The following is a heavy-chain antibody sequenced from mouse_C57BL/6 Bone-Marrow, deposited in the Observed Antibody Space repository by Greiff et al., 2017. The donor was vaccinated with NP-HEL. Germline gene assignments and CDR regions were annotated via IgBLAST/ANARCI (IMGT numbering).Heavy chain of an antibody. V-gene: IGHV1-55*01. Sequence: VQLQQPGAELVKPGASVKMSCKASGYTFTSYWITWVKQRPGQGLEWIGDIYPGSGSTNYNEKFKSKATLTVDTSSSTAYMQLSSPTSEDSAVYYCARRDYSNYVYYYAMDYWGQGTSVTVSS. D-gene: IGHD2-5*01. CDR3: ARRDYSNYVYYYAMDY. J-gene: IGHJ4*01. CDR1: GYTFTSYW. CDR2: IYPGSGST.